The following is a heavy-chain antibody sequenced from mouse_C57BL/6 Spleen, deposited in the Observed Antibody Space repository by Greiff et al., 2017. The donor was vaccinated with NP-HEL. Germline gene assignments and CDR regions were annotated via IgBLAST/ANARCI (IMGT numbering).Heavy chain of an antibody. J-gene: IGHJ4*01. D-gene: IGHD1-3*01. CDR3: ARREMAHYYGMDY. Sequence: QVQLQQSGAELAKPGASVKLSCKASGYTFTSYWMHWVKQRPGKGLEWIGYINPSSGYTKYNQKFKDKATLTADKSSSTAYMQLSSLTYEDSAVYYCARREMAHYYGMDYWGQGTLVTVSS. CDR1: GYTFTSYW. V-gene: IGHV1-7*01. CDR2: INPSSGYT.